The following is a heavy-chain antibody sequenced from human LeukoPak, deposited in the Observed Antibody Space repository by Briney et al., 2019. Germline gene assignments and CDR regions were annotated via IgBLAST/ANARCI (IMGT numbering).Heavy chain of an antibody. J-gene: IGHJ3*02. V-gene: IGHV4-59*12. CDR2: IYSSGTS. Sequence: SETLSLTCTVSGGSISGYYWSWIRQPPGKALEWIAYIYSSGTSTYNPSLKSRGTISVDPSKNQFSLKLSSVTAADTAVYYCARTLRYGSGSYVAFDIWGQGTMVTVSS. D-gene: IGHD3-10*01. CDR1: GGSISGYY. CDR3: ARTLRYGSGSYVAFDI.